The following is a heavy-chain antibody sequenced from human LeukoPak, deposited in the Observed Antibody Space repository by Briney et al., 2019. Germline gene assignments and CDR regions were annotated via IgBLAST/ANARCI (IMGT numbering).Heavy chain of an antibody. J-gene: IGHJ5*02. CDR2: INPSGGST. V-gene: IGHV1-46*03. CDR3: ARVRAVPAASNWFDP. CDR1: GYTFTSYY. Sequence: GASVKVSCKASGYTFTSYYMHWVRQAPGQGLEWMGIINPSGGSTSYAQKFQGRVTMTRDTSTSTVYMELSSLRSEDTAVYYCARVRAVPAASNWFDPWGQGTLVTVSS. D-gene: IGHD2-2*01.